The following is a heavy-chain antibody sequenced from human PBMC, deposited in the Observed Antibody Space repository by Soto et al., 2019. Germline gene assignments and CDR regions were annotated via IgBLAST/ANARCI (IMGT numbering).Heavy chain of an antibody. CDR2: TYYRSKWYN. CDR3: ASMNWGEQHDAFDI. V-gene: IGHV6-1*01. CDR1: GDSVSSNSAA. D-gene: IGHD7-27*01. J-gene: IGHJ3*02. Sequence: QSQTLSLTCAISGDSVSSNSAAWNWIRQSPSRGLEWLGRTYYRSKWYNDYAVAVKSRITINPDTSKNQFSLQLNSVTPEDTAVYYCASMNWGEQHDAFDIWGQGTMVTVSS.